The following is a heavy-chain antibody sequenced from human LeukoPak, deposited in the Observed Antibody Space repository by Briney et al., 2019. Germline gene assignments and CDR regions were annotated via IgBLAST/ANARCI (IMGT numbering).Heavy chain of an antibody. J-gene: IGHJ2*01. CDR2: ITGSDTTA. CDR1: GFSLSSYG. Sequence: GGSLRLSCAASGFSLSSYGVNWVRQAPGKGLEWVSGITGSDTTAYHAGSVRGRFTISRDDSKNTLYLQMSSLRVDDTAIYYCAKAPLRAGYWYFDLWGRGTLVTVSS. V-gene: IGHV3-23*01. CDR3: AKAPLRAGYWYFDL. D-gene: IGHD1-14*01.